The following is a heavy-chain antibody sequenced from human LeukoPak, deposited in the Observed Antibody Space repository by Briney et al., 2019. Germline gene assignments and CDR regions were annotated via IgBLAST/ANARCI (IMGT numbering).Heavy chain of an antibody. D-gene: IGHD1-26*01. Sequence: GGSLRLSCAASGFTFSSYAMSWVRQAPGKGLEWVSAISGSGGSTYYADSVKGRFTISRDNSKNTLYLQMNSLRAEDTAVYYCAKWSGSIAIGYYYYMDVWGKGTTVTVSS. CDR1: GFTFSSYA. CDR2: ISGSGGST. J-gene: IGHJ6*03. V-gene: IGHV3-23*01. CDR3: AKWSGSIAIGYYYYMDV.